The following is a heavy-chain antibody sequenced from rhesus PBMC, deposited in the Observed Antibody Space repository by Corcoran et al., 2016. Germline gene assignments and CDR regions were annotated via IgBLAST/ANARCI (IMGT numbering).Heavy chain of an antibody. Sequence: QVTLKESGPALVKPTQTLTLTCTSPGFSPSTSGMGAGWIRQPPGKALEGLASIYWDDDKDYSTSLKSRLTISKDTSKNQVVLTMTNRDPVDTATYYCARAGYSYSYAFDYWGQGVLVTVSS. CDR1: GFSPSTSGMG. D-gene: IGHD5-12*01. V-gene: IGHV2S1*01. CDR2: IYWDDDK. J-gene: IGHJ4*01. CDR3: ARAGYSYSYAFDY.